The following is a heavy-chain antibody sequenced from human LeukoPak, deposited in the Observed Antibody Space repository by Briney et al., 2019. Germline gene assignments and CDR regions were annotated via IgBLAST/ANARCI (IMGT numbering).Heavy chain of an antibody. CDR3: ARAGGSSDY. D-gene: IGHD2-15*01. Sequence: PSETLSLTCGVSGGSISSSNWWTWVRQPPGKGLEWIGEIYHSGSTNYNPSLKSRVTISVDKSKNQFSLKPSSVTAADTAIYYCARAGGSSDYWGQGTLVTVSS. V-gene: IGHV4-4*02. J-gene: IGHJ4*02. CDR1: GGSISSSNW. CDR2: IYHSGST.